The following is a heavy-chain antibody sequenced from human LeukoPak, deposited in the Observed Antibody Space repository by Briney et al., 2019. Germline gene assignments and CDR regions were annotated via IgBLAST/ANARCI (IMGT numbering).Heavy chain of an antibody. CDR2: IYYSGST. V-gene: IGHV4-61*01. D-gene: IGHD4-11*01. CDR3: ARVANDYSNRWFDP. CDR1: GGSVSSGSYY. J-gene: IGHJ5*02. Sequence: PSETLSLTCTVSGGSVSSGSYYWSWIRQPPGKGLEWIGYIYYSGSTNYNPSLKSRVTISVDTSKNQFSLKLSSVTAADTAVYYCARVANDYSNRWFDPWGQGTLVTVSS.